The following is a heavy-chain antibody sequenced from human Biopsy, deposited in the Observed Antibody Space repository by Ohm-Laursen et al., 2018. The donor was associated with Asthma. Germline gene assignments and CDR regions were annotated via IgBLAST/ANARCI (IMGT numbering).Heavy chain of an antibody. CDR2: ISYTGNT. CDR1: GGSMSSSSYS. J-gene: IGHJ4*02. D-gene: IGHD7-27*01. Sequence: SQTLSLTCTVSGGSMSSSSYSWGWIRQPPGKGLEWIGSISYTGNTDIPSLRSRVTLSVDTSKNNFSLKLTSVTAADTAVFYCARHWNWGSSFDYWGQGMLVTVSS. V-gene: IGHV4-39*01. CDR3: ARHWNWGSSFDY.